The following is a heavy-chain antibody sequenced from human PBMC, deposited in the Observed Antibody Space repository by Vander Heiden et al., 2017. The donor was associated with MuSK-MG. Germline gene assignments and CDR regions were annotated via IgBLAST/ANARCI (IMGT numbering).Heavy chain of an antibody. CDR3: ARLGSSVTTIPEEYYMDV. D-gene: IGHD4-17*01. J-gene: IGHJ6*03. CDR2: ST. Sequence: STYYNPSLKSRVTISVDTSKNQFSLKLSSVTAADTAVYYCARLGSSVTTIPEEYYMDVWGKGTTVTVSS. V-gene: IGHV4-39*01.